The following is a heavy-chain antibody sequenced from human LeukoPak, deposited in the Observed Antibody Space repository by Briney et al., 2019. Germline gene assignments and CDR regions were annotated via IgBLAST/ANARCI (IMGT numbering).Heavy chain of an antibody. V-gene: IGHV1-8*03. CDR2: MNPNSGNT. J-gene: IGHJ3*02. CDR1: GGTFSSYA. Sequence: ASVKVSCKASGGTFSSYAISWVRQAPGQGLEWMGWMNPNSGNTGYAQKFQGRVTITRNTSISTAYMELSSLRSEDTAVYYCAISGSQWNDAFDIWGQGTMVTVSS. D-gene: IGHD1-26*01. CDR3: AISGSQWNDAFDI.